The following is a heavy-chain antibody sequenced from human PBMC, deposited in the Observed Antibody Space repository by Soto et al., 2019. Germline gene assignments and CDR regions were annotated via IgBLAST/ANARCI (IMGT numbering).Heavy chain of an antibody. CDR2: IIPIFGTA. CDR3: ARGHWYDYYYSGMDV. Sequence: GASVKVSCKASGGTFSSYATSWVRQAPGQGLEWMGGIIPIFGTANYAQKFQGRVTITADESTSTAYMGLSSLRSEDTAVYYCARGHWYDYYYSGMDVWGQGTTVTVSS. CDR1: GGTFSSYA. D-gene: IGHD6-13*01. V-gene: IGHV1-69*13. J-gene: IGHJ6*02.